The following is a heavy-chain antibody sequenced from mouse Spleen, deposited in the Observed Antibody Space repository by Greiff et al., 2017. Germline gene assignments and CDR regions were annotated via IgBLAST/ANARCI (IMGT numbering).Heavy chain of an antibody. Sequence: EVKLVESGPGLVKPSQSLSLTCTVTGYSITSDYAWNXIRQFPGNKLEWMGYISYSGSTSYNPSLKSRISITRDTSKNQFFLQLNSVTTEDTATYYCARVITTVYFDYWGQGTTLTVSS. CDR3: ARVITTVYFDY. CDR1: GYSITSDYA. V-gene: IGHV3-2*02. CDR2: ISYSGST. J-gene: IGHJ2*01. D-gene: IGHD2-4*01.